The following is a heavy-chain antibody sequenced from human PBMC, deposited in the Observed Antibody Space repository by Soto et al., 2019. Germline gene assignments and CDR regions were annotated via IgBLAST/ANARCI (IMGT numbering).Heavy chain of an antibody. D-gene: IGHD2-2*01. CDR3: ARVGFLGYCISTICSPHLHYYYGMDV. V-gene: IGHV4-34*01. CDR1: GGSFSGYY. CDR2: INHSGST. Sequence: SETLSLTCAVYGGSFSGYYWSWIRQPPGKGLEWIGEINHSGSTNYNPSLKSRVTISVDTSKNQFSLKLSSVTAADTAVYYCARVGFLGYCISTICSPHLHYYYGMDVWGQGTTVTGSS. J-gene: IGHJ6*02.